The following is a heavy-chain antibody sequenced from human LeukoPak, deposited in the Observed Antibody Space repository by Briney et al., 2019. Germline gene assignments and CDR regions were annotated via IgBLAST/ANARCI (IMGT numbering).Heavy chain of an antibody. CDR2: IKSKTDGGTT. CDR1: GFTVSNAW. D-gene: IGHD3-22*01. J-gene: IGHJ4*02. V-gene: IGHV3-15*01. CDR3: TTGEYYDSSGRANDY. Sequence: SGGSLRLSCAASGFTVSNAWMSWVRQAPGKGLEWVGRIKSKTDGGTTDYAAPVKGRFTISRDDSKNTLYLQMNSLKTEDTAVYYCTTGEYYDSSGRANDYWGQGTLVTVSS.